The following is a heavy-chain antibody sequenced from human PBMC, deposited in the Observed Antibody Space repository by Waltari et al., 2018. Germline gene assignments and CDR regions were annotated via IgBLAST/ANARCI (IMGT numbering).Heavy chain of an antibody. CDR3: ARVFWTSASSGVSFLDP. J-gene: IGHJ5*02. CDR2: IYISGST. D-gene: IGHD3-3*01. CDR1: GGSISSYY. V-gene: IGHV4-4*07. Sequence: QVQLQESGPGLVKPSEHLSLTCTVSGGSISSYYWSWILQPAGKGLEWIGRIYISGSTNYNPSLKSRVTMSLDTSKNHFSLTLSSVTAADTAVYYCARVFWTSASSGVSFLDPWGQGTLVTVSS.